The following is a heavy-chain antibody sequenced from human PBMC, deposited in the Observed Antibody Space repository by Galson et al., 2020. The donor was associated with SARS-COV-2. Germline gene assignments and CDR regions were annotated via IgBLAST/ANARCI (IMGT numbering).Heavy chain of an antibody. CDR1: AFTLSSSS. J-gene: IGHJ6*03. CDR3: ARVSCSDTSCYNPDYYYYYMNV. CDR2: ISSSSRTK. V-gene: IGHV3-48*01. D-gene: IGHD2-2*01. Sequence: GGSLRLSCAASAFTLSSSSMIWVRQAPGKGLKWVSYISSSSRTKYYADSVKGRFTISRDNARNSLYLQMNSLSAEYAAVYYCARVSCSDTSCYNPDYYYYYMNVWGKGTSVTVSS.